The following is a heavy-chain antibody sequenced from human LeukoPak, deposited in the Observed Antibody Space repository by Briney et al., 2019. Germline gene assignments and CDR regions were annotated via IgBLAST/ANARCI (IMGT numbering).Heavy chain of an antibody. CDR3: AREWAAGRSLGWFDP. V-gene: IGHV4-34*01. Sequence: SETLSLTCAVYGGSFSGYYWSWIRQPPGKGLEWIGEINHSGSTNYNPSLKSRVTISVDTSKNQFSLKLSSVTAADTAVYYCAREWAAGRSLGWFDPWGQGTLVTVSS. CDR1: GGSFSGYY. CDR2: INHSGST. D-gene: IGHD6-13*01. J-gene: IGHJ5*02.